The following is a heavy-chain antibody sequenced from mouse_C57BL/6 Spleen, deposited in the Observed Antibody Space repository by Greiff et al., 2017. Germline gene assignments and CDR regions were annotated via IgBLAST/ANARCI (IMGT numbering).Heavy chain of an antibody. CDR3: TRNWAPYFDY. J-gene: IGHJ2*01. Sequence: QVQLKQSGAELVRPGASVTLSCKASGYTFTDYEMHWVKQTPVHGLEWIGAIDPETGGTAYNQKFKGKAILTADKSSSTAYMELRSLTSEDSAVYYCTRNWAPYFDYWGQGTTLTVSS. CDR1: GYTFTDYE. D-gene: IGHD4-1*01. CDR2: IDPETGGT. V-gene: IGHV1-15*01.